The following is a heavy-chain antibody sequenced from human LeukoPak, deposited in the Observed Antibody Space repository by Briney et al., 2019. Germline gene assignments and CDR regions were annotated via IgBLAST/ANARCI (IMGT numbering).Heavy chain of an antibody. D-gene: IGHD6-19*01. Sequence: GGSLRLACAASGLTFSSYGMSWVRQAPGKGLDWLSAISASGGTTYYADSVKGRFTMSRDNSKSTLHLQMNSLRAEDTAVYYCATHYTSGWYFDYWGQGALVTVSS. CDR2: ISASGGTT. V-gene: IGHV3-23*01. CDR1: GLTFSSYG. J-gene: IGHJ4*02. CDR3: ATHYTSGWYFDY.